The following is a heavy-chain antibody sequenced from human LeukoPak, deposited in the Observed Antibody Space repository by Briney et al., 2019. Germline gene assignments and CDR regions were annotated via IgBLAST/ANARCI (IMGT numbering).Heavy chain of an antibody. J-gene: IGHJ4*02. Sequence: GGSLRLSCAASGFTFSSYSMNWVRQAPGKGLEWVSSISSSSSYIYYADSVKGRFTISRDNAKNSLYLQMNSLRAEDTAVYYCARRRITMIVVVIWRSYFDYWGQGTLVTVSS. V-gene: IGHV3-21*01. CDR1: GFTFSSYS. CDR3: ARRRITMIVVVIWRSYFDY. D-gene: IGHD3-22*01. CDR2: ISSSSSYI.